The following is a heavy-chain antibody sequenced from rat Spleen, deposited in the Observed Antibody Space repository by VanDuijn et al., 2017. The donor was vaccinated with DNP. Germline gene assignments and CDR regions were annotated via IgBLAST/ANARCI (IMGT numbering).Heavy chain of an antibody. V-gene: IGHV1-43*01. CDR3: ARRSGYGNWFAY. CDR1: GYTLTSYY. Sequence: QVQLQQSGAELAKPGSSVKISCKASGYTLTSYYLSWIKQTTGQGLEYIGYINMGSGGTNYNEKFKGRATLTVDKSSSTAYMQLSSLTPVDTAVYYCARRSGYGNWFAYWGHGTLVTVSS. J-gene: IGHJ3*01. CDR2: INMGSGGT. D-gene: IGHD4-3*01.